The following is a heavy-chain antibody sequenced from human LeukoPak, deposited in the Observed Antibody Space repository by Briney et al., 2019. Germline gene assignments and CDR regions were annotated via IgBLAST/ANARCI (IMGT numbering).Heavy chain of an antibody. Sequence: GASVKVSCKASGGTFSSYAISWVRQAPGQGLEWMGRIIPILGMANYAQKFQGRVTITADKSTSTAYMELSSLRSEDTAVYYCASSPYYYDSSGYYRDYWGQGTLVTVSS. CDR3: ASSPYYYDSSGYYRDY. D-gene: IGHD3-22*01. J-gene: IGHJ4*02. CDR2: IIPILGMA. CDR1: GGTFSSYA. V-gene: IGHV1-69*04.